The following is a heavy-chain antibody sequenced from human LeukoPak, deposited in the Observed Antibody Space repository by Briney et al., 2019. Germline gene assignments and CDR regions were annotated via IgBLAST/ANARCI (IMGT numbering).Heavy chain of an antibody. V-gene: IGHV3-11*04. CDR1: GFTFSDYY. CDR3: ARTIIQLWLLWFDP. CDR2: ISSSGGAM. J-gene: IGHJ5*02. Sequence: KPGGSLRLSCAASGFTFSDYYMSWIRQAPGKGLEWVSYISSSGGAMCYADSVKGRFTISRDNAKNSLYLQVNSLRAEDTAVYYCARTIIQLWLLWFDPWGQGTLVTVSS. D-gene: IGHD5-18*01.